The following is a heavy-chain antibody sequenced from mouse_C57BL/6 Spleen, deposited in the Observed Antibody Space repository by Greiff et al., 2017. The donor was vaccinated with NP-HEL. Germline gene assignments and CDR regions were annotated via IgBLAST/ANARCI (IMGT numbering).Heavy chain of an antibody. CDR1: GYTFTDYN. V-gene: IGHV1-22*01. J-gene: IGHJ3*01. CDR2: INPNNGGT. Sequence: VHVKQSGPELVKPGASVKMSCKASGYTFTDYNMHWVKQSHGKSLEWIGYINPNNGGTSYNQKFKGKATLTVNKSSSTAYMELRSLTSEESAVYYCARFGYDGVFAYWGQGTLVTVSA. CDR3: ARFGYDGVFAY. D-gene: IGHD2-2*01.